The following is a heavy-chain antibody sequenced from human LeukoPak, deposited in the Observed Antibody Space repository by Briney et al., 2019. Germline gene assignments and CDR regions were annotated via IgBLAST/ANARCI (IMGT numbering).Heavy chain of an antibody. D-gene: IGHD6-13*01. V-gene: IGHV3-23*01. Sequence: GGSLRLSCAASGFTFSRHAMSWVRQAPGKGLEWVSGISGSGGSTDYAESVKGRFTISRDNSKNTLYLQMNSLRAEDTAVYYCAREIAAAGVFGDDAFDIWGQGTMVTVSS. CDR3: AREIAAAGVFGDDAFDI. CDR1: GFTFSRHA. CDR2: ISGSGGST. J-gene: IGHJ3*02.